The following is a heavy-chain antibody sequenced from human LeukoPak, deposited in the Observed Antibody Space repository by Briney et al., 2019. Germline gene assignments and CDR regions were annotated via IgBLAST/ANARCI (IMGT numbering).Heavy chain of an antibody. V-gene: IGHV3-23*01. CDR3: AKAGDPSGLLWFGETR. Sequence: GGSLRLSCGASGFTFSSYAMSWVRQAPGKGLEWVSSISGSGGSTYYADSVKGRFTISRDNSKNTLYLQMNSLRTEDTAVYYCAKAGDPSGLLWFGETRWGQGTLVTVSS. CDR2: ISGSGGST. J-gene: IGHJ4*02. CDR1: GFTFSSYA. D-gene: IGHD3-10*01.